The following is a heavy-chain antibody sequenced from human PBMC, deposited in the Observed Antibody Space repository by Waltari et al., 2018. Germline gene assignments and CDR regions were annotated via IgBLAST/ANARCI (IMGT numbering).Heavy chain of an antibody. Sequence: QVQLVQSGAEVKKPGSSVKVSCKASGGTFSSYAISWVRQAPGQGLEWMGGIIPIVGTANYAQKFQGRVTITTDESTSTAYMELSSLRSEDTAVYYCARNHFHGGYYYYYYMDVWGKGTTVTVSS. V-gene: IGHV1-69*05. J-gene: IGHJ6*03. CDR2: IIPIVGTA. CDR3: ARNHFHGGYYYYYYMDV. CDR1: GGTFSSYA. D-gene: IGHD3-10*01.